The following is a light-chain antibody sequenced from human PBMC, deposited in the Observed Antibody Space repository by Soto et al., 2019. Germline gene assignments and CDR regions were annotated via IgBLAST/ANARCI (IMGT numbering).Light chain of an antibody. CDR2: KAS. J-gene: IGKJ1*01. CDR3: QPYTSYWT. Sequence: DIQMTQSPSTLSASVGDRVTITCRASQSISTSLAWYQQRPGKAPNLLIYKASSLESGVPSRFRASGSGTEFTLTISSVQPDDYATYYCQPYTSYWTFGQGNKVEIQ. V-gene: IGKV1-5*03. CDR1: QSISTS.